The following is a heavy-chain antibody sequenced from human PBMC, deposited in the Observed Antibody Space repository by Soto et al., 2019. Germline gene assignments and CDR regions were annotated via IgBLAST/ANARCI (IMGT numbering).Heavy chain of an antibody. J-gene: IGHJ4*02. CDR3: VRDTDYSFDY. Sequence: GGFLRLSCEVSGFTFVDYAMHWVRQGPVKGLEWVSGISWNSGSIDYADSVKGRFTISRDNAKNSLYLQMNSLRDENTAVYYCVRDTDYSFDYWGQGTLVTVSS. D-gene: IGHD1-26*01. CDR2: ISWNSGSI. V-gene: IGHV3-9*01. CDR1: GFTFVDYA.